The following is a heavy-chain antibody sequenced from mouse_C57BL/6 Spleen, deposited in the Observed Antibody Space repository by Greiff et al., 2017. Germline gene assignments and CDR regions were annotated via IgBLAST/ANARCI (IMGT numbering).Heavy chain of an antibody. J-gene: IGHJ4*01. CDR1: GFTFSSYG. D-gene: IGHD2-5*01. Sequence: EVKLVESGGDLVKPGGSLKLSCAASGFTFSSYGMSWVRQTPDKRLEWVATISSGGSYTYYPDSVKGRFTISRDNAKNTLYLQMSSLKSEDTAMYYCASRPTIVTDYYAMDYWGQGTSVTVSS. CDR2: ISSGGSYT. CDR3: ASRPTIVTDYYAMDY. V-gene: IGHV5-6*02.